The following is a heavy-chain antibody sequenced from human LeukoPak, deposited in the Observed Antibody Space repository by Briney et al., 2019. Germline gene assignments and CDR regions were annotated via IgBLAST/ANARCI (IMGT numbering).Heavy chain of an antibody. CDR1: GYTFTSYD. Sequence: WASVKVSCKASGYTFTSYDINWVRQATGQGLEWMGWMNPNSGNTGNAQKFQGRVTMTRNTSISTAYMELSSLRSEDTAVYYCARAAAGWGYYYYYYMDVWGKGTTVTVSS. V-gene: IGHV1-8*01. CDR3: ARAAAGWGYYYYYYMDV. D-gene: IGHD6-13*01. CDR2: MNPNSGNT. J-gene: IGHJ6*03.